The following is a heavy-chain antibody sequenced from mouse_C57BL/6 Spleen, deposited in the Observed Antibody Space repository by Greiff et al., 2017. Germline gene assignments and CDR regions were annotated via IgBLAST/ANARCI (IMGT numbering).Heavy chain of an antibody. Sequence: EVNVVESGGDLVKPGGSLKLSCAASGFTFSSYGMSWVRQTPDKRLEWVATLSSGGSYTYYPDSVKGRFTISRDNAKNTLYLQMSSLKSEDTAMYYCARQSDYDPFYAMDYWGQGTSVTVSS. CDR3: ARQSDYDPFYAMDY. D-gene: IGHD2-4*01. J-gene: IGHJ4*01. CDR2: LSSGGSYT. V-gene: IGHV5-6*01. CDR1: GFTFSSYG.